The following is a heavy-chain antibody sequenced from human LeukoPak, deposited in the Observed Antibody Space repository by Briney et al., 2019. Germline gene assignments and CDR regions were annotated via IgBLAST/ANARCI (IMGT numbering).Heavy chain of an antibody. V-gene: IGHV3-48*01. CDR3: ARDFLEDTQ. CDR2: ISSSSSTI. D-gene: IGHD2-15*01. Sequence: GSPRLSFAAFGFPLSSYNMNRVRQAPGTGLEWISYISSSSSTIYYVCSVKGRFTISRNNAKNSLYLQMNSLRAEDTAVYYCARDFLEDTQWGQGTLVTVSS. J-gene: IGHJ4*02. CDR1: GFPLSSYN.